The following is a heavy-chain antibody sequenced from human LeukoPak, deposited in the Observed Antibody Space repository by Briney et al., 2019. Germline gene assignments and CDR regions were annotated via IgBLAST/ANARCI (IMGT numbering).Heavy chain of an antibody. CDR2: ISSSSSYI. D-gene: IGHD2-15*01. CDR1: GFTFSSYS. V-gene: IGHV3-21*01. Sequence: GGSLGLSCAASGFTFSSYSMNWVRQAPGMGLEWVSSISSSSSYIYYADSVKGRFTISRDNAKNSLYLQMNSLRAEDTAVYYCAREMCSGGSCYIFDYWGQGTLVTVSS. CDR3: AREMCSGGSCYIFDY. J-gene: IGHJ4*02.